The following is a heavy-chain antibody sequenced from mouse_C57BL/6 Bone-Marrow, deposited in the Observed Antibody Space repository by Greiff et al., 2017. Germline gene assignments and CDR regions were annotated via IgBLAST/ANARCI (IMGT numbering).Heavy chain of an antibody. Sequence: EVQLQESGAELVKPGASVKFSCTASGFTISDYYMNWVKQRPEQGLEWIGRIYPEDGDTKYDRKFQGKATLTADTSSNTAYLQLSSLTSEDTAVYYCASYLSDAVAYWGQGTLVTVAA. V-gene: IGHV14-2*01. CDR2: IYPEDGDT. CDR3: ASYLSDAVAY. CDR1: GFTISDYY. D-gene: IGHD1-1*01. J-gene: IGHJ3*01.